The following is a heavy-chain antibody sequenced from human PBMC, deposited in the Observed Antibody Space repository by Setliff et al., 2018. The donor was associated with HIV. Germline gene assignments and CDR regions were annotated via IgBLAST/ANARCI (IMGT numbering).Heavy chain of an antibody. Sequence: PSETLSLTCSVSGDSISSESSFWSWVRQYPGKGLELIGYISHSGNTYYTPSLESRITLSVDTSKNQFSLEVNSVTAADTAVYYCARLEDQLGPGWFAPWGQGTLVTVSS. CDR3: ARLEDQLGPGWFAP. D-gene: IGHD1-1*01. CDR1: GDSISSESSF. CDR2: ISHSGNT. V-gene: IGHV4-31*03. J-gene: IGHJ5*02.